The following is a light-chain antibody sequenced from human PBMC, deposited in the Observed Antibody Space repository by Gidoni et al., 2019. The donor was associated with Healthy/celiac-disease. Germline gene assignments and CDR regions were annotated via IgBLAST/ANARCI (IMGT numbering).Light chain of an antibody. CDR1: LGISSY. V-gene: IGKV1-8*01. J-gene: IGKJ4*01. Sequence: AIRITQSPSTLSASTGDRVTITRRASLGISSYLAWYQKKPGKAPKLLIYAASTLQSGVPSRFSGSGSGTDVTLTSSCLQSEDFATYYWQQYYSRPLTFGGGTKVEIK. CDR3: QQYYSRPLT. CDR2: AAS.